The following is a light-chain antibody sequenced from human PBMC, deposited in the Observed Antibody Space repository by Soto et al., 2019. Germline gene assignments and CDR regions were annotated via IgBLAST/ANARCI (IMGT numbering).Light chain of an antibody. CDR3: QQYGSSPWT. CDR1: HIVSSTY. J-gene: IGKJ1*01. Sequence: IVLTQSPGTLSLSPGERVTLSCRAVHIVSSTYFAWYQQKPGQAPRLLIYGASSRATGIPDRFRGSGSGTAFTLTISRLEPEDFVVYYCQQYGSSPWTFGQGTKVDIK. V-gene: IGKV3-20*01. CDR2: GAS.